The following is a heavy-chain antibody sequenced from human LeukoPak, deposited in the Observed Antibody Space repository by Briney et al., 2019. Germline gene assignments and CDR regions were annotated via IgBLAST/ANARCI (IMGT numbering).Heavy chain of an antibody. CDR1: GGSFSGYY. D-gene: IGHD3-3*01. CDR2: INHSGST. Sequence: SETLSLTCAVYGGSFSGYYWSWLRQPPGKGLEWLGEINHSGSTNYNPSLKSRVNISVDTSKNQCSLKLSSVTAADTAVYYGARGVFWSGYYGNWFDPWAQGTLVTVSS. V-gene: IGHV4-34*01. J-gene: IGHJ5*02. CDR3: ARGVFWSGYYGNWFDP.